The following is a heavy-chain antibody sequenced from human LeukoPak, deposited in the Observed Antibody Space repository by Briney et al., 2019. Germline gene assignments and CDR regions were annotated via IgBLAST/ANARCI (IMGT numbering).Heavy chain of an antibody. D-gene: IGHD2-2*01. CDR3: ARDHCSSTSCYQFDY. V-gene: IGHV4-59*12. Sequence: SETLSLTCTVSGGSISSYYWSWIRQPPGKGLEWIGYIYHSGSTYYNPSLKSRVTISVDRSKNQFSLKLSSVTAADTAVYYCARDHCSSTSCYQFDYWGQGTLVTVSS. J-gene: IGHJ4*02. CDR2: IYHSGST. CDR1: GGSISSYY.